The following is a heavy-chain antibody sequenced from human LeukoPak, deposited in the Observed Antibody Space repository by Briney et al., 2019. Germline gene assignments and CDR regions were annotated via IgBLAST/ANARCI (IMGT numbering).Heavy chain of an antibody. J-gene: IGHJ4*02. CDR3: ARDYNYGTVDTAMVYFDY. V-gene: IGHV1-69*04. CDR1: GGTFSNYA. D-gene: IGHD5-18*01. Sequence: GASVRFSCKASGGTFSNYAISWVRQAPGQGLEWMGRIIPILGTANYAPNFQGRVTITAEMSTSTAYMKLSSLRSEDTAVYYCARDYNYGTVDTAMVYFDYWGQGNLVTVSS. CDR2: IIPILGTA.